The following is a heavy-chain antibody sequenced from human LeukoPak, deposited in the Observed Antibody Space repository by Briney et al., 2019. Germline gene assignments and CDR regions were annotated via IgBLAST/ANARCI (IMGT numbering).Heavy chain of an antibody. CDR1: GGSISSGSYY. V-gene: IGHV4-61*02. CDR2: IYTSGTP. CDR3: ARAPECSGGSCYYFDY. Sequence: SQTLSLTCTVSGGSISSGSYYWSWIRQPAGKGLEWIGRIYTSGTPNYNPSLRSRVTISIDTSKHQFSLKLSSVTAADTAVYYCARAPECSGGSCYYFDYWGQGTLVTVSS. D-gene: IGHD2-15*01. J-gene: IGHJ4*02.